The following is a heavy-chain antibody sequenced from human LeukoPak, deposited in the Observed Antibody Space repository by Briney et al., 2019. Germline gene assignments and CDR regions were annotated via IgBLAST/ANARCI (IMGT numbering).Heavy chain of an antibody. Sequence: SETLSLTCTVSGASISIYYWSWVRQPPGKGLEWMGYVYNSGNTDYNPSRKSRVTISADTSKNQFPLKLTSVAAADTAVYYCVRGRELNYWGQGTLVTVSS. D-gene: IGHD1-7*01. J-gene: IGHJ4*02. CDR2: VYNSGNT. CDR3: VRGRELNY. V-gene: IGHV4-59*12. CDR1: GASISIYY.